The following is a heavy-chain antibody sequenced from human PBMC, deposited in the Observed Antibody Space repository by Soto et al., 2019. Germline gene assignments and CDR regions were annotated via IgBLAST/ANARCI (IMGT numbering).Heavy chain of an antibody. CDR2: IYYSGST. V-gene: IGHV4-30-4*01. J-gene: IGHJ4*02. CDR1: GGSISSGDYY. D-gene: IGHD3-22*01. CDR3: ARDRSDISSGYSPFDY. Sequence: SETLSLTCTVSGGSISSGDYYWSWIRQPPGKGLEWIGYIYYSGSTYYNPSLKSRVTISVDTSKNQFSLKLSSVTAADTAVYYCARDRSDISSGYSPFDYWGQGTLVTVSS.